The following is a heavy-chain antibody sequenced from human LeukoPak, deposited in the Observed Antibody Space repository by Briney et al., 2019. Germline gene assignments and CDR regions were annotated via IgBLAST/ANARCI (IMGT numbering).Heavy chain of an antibody. J-gene: IGHJ4*02. D-gene: IGHD5-12*01. CDR2: ISYDGSNK. CDR3: ARDLDDSGYDWGYFDY. Sequence: GGSLRLSCAASGFTFSSYSMHWVRQAPGKGLEWVAVISYDGSNKYYADSVKGRFTISRDQSKNTLYLQMNSLRAEDTAVYYCARDLDDSGYDWGYFDYWGQGTLVTVSS. CDR1: GFTFSSYS. V-gene: IGHV3-30*04.